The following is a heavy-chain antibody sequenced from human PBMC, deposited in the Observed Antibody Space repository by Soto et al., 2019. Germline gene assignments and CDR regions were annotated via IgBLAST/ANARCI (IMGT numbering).Heavy chain of an antibody. CDR2: IKQGGSEK. D-gene: IGHD2-21*02. CDR3: ARVGWGRYFDL. CDR1: GFTFTTYW. J-gene: IGHJ2*01. Sequence: EVQLVESGGGLVQPGGSLRLSCAASGFTFTTYWMKWVRQAPGKGLEWVADIKQGGSEKYYVDSVKGRFTISRDNAKNPLYLQMNSLRAEDTAVYYCARVGWGRYFDLWGRGTLVTVSS. V-gene: IGHV3-7*05.